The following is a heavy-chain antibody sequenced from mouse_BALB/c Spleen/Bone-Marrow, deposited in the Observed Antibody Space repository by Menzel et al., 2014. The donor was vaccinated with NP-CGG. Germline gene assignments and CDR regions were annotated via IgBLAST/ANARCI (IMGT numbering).Heavy chain of an antibody. J-gene: IGHJ4*01. CDR3: AREDMDY. CDR2: IWASEST. Sequence: VHLVESGPGLVAPSQSLSITCTVSGFSLTSYGVHWFRQPPGKGQEWLGVIWASESTNYNSALMSRLSISKDNSKRQVFLKMNNLQTDDTAMYYCAREDMDYWGQGTSVTVSS. CDR1: GFSLTSYG. V-gene: IGHV2-9*02.